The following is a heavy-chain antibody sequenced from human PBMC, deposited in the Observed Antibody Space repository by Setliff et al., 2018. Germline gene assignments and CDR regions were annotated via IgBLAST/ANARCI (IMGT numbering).Heavy chain of an antibody. J-gene: IGHJ4*02. CDR2: SRNKANSYIT. Sequence: GGSLRLSCVVSGFTFSDHYMDWVRQAPGEGLEWVGRSRNKANSYITEYAASVKGRFTISRDDSKNSLYLQMNSLKTEDTAVYYCAKLRRDGHGLDYWGQGTLVTVSS. CDR1: GFTFSDHY. V-gene: IGHV3-72*01. D-gene: IGHD1-7*01. CDR3: AKLRRDGHGLDY.